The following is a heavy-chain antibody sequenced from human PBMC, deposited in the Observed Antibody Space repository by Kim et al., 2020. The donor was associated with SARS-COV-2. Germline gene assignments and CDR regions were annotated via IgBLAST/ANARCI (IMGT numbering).Heavy chain of an antibody. J-gene: IGHJ3*02. D-gene: IGHD6-6*01. V-gene: IGHV4-59*08. CDR1: GGSISSFY. CDR3: ARLYSSGAFDI. Sequence: SETLSLTCAVSGGSISSFYCSWIRQPPGKGLEWIGYMYYSGITNYNPSLKSRVSMSVDTAKSQFSLKLSSVTAADTAVYYCARLYSSGAFDIWGQGTMVTVCS. CDR2: MYYSGIT.